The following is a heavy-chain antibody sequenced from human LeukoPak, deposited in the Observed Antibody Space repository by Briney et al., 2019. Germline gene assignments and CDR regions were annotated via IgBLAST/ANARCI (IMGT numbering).Heavy chain of an antibody. CDR3: ARDRYCSGGSCYYFDY. Sequence: SETLSLTCTVSGVSISSYYWSWIRQPAGKRLEWIGRIYTSGSTNYNPSLKSRVTMSVDTSKNQFSLKLSSVTAADTAVYYCARDRYCSGGSCYYFDYWGQGTLVTVSS. V-gene: IGHV4-4*07. CDR1: GVSISSYY. D-gene: IGHD2-15*01. CDR2: IYTSGST. J-gene: IGHJ4*02.